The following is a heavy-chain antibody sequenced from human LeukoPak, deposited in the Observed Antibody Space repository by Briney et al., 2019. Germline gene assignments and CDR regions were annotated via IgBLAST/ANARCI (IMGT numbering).Heavy chain of an antibody. D-gene: IGHD4-17*01. CDR1: SGSLSGYS. V-gene: IGHV4-34*01. CDR2: ISHSGIT. Sequence: SETLSLTCAVSSGSLSGYSWGWIRQPPGKELEWVGEISHSGITNYNAFLKSRVTISLKKSEIQFSLMLSSVTAADTAVYYCTRQSGTVTPIDYWSQGTLVTVSS. CDR3: TRQSGTVTPIDY. J-gene: IGHJ4*02.